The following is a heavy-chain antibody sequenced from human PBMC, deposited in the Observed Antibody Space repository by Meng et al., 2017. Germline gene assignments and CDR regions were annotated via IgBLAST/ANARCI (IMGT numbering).Heavy chain of an antibody. CDR1: GFSLSTSGVG. V-gene: IGHV2-5*02. D-gene: IGHD2-21*02. Sequence: QITFKESRPTLVTPTQTLTLTCTFSGFSLSTSGVGVGWIRQPPGKALEWLALIYWDDDKRYSPSLKSRLTITKDTSKNQVVLTMTNMDPVDTATYYCAHRRGDSREGWFDPWGQGTLVTVSS. CDR2: IYWDDDK. CDR3: AHRRGDSREGWFDP. J-gene: IGHJ5*02.